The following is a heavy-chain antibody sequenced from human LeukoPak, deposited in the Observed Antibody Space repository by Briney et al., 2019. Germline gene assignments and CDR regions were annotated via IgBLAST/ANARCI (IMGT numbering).Heavy chain of an antibody. D-gene: IGHD3-22*01. CDR3: AIGEKYYYDSSGYNPPDY. V-gene: IGHV4-34*01. J-gene: IGHJ4*02. Sequence: SETLSLTCAVYGGSFSGYYWSWIRQPPGKGLEWIGEINHSGSTNYNPSLKSRVTISVDTSKNQFSLKLSSVTAADTAVYYCAIGEKYYYDSSGYNPPDYWGQGTLVTVSS. CDR2: INHSGST. CDR1: GGSFSGYY.